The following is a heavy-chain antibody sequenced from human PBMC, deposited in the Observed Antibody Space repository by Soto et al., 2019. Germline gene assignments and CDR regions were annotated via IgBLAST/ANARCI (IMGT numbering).Heavy chain of an antibody. J-gene: IGHJ6*03. CDR2: TYYRSRWYN. CDR3: AGTTSHQWYYMDV. CDR1: GDSVSSNSAA. V-gene: IGHV6-1*01. D-gene: IGHD1-7*01. Sequence: QVQLQESGPGLVKPSQTPSLTCAISGDSVSSNSAAWNWIRLSPSRGLEWLGRTYYRSRWYNDYAVSVRSRITVNPDTSKNQFSLQLTSVTPEDTAVYYCAGTTSHQWYYMDVWGKGTTVTVSS.